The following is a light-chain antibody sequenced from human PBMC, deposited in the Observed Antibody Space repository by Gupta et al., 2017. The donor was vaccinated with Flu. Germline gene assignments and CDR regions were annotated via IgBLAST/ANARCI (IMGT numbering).Light chain of an antibody. V-gene: IGLV6-57*01. CDR2: EDN. Sequence: NFMLTQPHSVSESPGKTVIISCTRSSGSIVSSYVQGYQQRPGSSPTTVICEDNQRPSGVPDRFSGSIDSSTNSASLIISGLKTEDEADYYCQSFDSSNHWVFGGGTKLTVL. CDR3: QSFDSSNHWV. CDR1: SGSIVSSY. J-gene: IGLJ3*02.